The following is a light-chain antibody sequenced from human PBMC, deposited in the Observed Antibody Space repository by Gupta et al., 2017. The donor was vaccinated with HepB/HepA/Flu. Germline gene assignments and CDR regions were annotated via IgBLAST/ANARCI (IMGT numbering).Light chain of an antibody. Sequence: EIVSTQSPGTLSLSPGERATLSCRASQSVRSSYLAWYQQKPGQAPRLLIYGVSSRATGIPDRFSGSGSGTDITLTISMLDPEDFAVYCCQQDGSSPVNFGGGTKVEIK. CDR2: GVS. CDR1: QSVRSSY. V-gene: IGKV3-20*01. J-gene: IGKJ4*01. CDR3: QQDGSSPVN.